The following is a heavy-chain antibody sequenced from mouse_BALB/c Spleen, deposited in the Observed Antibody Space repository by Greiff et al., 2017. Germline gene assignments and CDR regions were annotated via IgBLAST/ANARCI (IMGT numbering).Heavy chain of an antibody. CDR1: GYTFTSYD. V-gene: IGHV1S56*01. D-gene: IGHD1-2*01. CDR2: IYPGDGST. CDR3: ARGGHYYGLDY. Sequence: QVQLQQSGAELVKPGASVKLSCKASGYTFTSYDINWVKQRPGQGLEWIGWIYPGDGSTKYNEKFKGKATLTADKSSSTAYMQLSSLTSENSAVYFCARGGHYYGLDYWGQGTTLTVSS. J-gene: IGHJ2*01.